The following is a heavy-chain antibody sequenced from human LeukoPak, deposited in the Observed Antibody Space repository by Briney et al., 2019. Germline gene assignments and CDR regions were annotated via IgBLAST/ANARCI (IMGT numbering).Heavy chain of an antibody. D-gene: IGHD2-15*01. CDR2: IIPIFGTA. CDR3: ARSCSGGSCYSGLDY. J-gene: IGHJ4*02. Sequence: SVKVSCKASGGTFSSYAISWVRQAPGQGLEWMGGIIPIFGTANYAQKFQGRVTITADESTSTAYMELSSLRSEDTAVYYCARSCSGGSCYSGLDYWGQGTLVTVSS. CDR1: GGTFSSYA. V-gene: IGHV1-69*13.